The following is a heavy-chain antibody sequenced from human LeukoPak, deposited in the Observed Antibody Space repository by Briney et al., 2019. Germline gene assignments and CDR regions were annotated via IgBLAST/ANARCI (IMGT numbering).Heavy chain of an antibody. CDR3: ARSLTLGYSSGWYALFDY. J-gene: IGHJ4*02. CDR2: IYPGDSDT. CDR1: GYSFTSYW. D-gene: IGHD6-19*01. Sequence: GESLKISCKGSGYSFTSYWIGWVRQMPGKGLEWMGIIYPGDSDTRYSPSFQGQVTISADNSISTAYLQWSSLKASDTAVYYCARSLTLGYSSGWYALFDYWGQGTLVTVSS. V-gene: IGHV5-51*01.